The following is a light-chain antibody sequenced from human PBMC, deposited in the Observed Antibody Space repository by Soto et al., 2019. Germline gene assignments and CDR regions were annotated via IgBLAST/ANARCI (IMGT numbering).Light chain of an antibody. J-gene: IGKJ1*01. V-gene: IGKV3-20*01. Sequence: EIVLTQSPGSLPLSPGERATLSCRASQSVYSSYLAWYQQKPGQPPRLLIYGASRRETGLPDMFSGSGSGTEFTLTISRLETEDFAVSYCQKYGSSPTTFGQGTKVDI. CDR1: QSVYSSY. CDR3: QKYGSSPTT. CDR2: GAS.